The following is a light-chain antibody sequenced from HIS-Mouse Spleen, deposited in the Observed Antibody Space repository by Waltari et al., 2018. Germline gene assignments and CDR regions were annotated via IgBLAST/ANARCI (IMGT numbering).Light chain of an antibody. Sequence: SYELTQPPSVSVSPGQTASITCSGDKLGDKYACWYQQKPGQSPVLVIYQDSKRASVIPERFSGSNSGNTATLTISGTQAMDEADYYCQAWDSSTGVFGGGTKLTVL. CDR1: KLGDKY. CDR2: QDS. J-gene: IGLJ2*01. V-gene: IGLV3-1*01. CDR3: QAWDSSTGV.